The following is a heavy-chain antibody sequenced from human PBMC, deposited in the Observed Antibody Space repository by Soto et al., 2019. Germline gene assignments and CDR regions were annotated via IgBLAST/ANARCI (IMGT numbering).Heavy chain of an antibody. Sequence: SGGSLRLSCSASGFTFTSFAIHWVRQAPGKGLEWVAVISENGVNKYSAESVRGRFVISRDNSKNTVELEMNSLRPEDTAIYFCARRLTKTVSALGYWGQGTLVTVS. CDR3: ARRLTKTVSALGY. J-gene: IGHJ4*02. CDR2: ISENGVNK. V-gene: IGHV3-30*09. D-gene: IGHD2-8*01. CDR1: GFTFTSFA.